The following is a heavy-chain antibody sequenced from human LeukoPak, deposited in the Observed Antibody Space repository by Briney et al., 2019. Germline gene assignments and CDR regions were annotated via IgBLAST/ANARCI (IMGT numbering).Heavy chain of an antibody. Sequence: MPGGSLRLSCAASGFTFSSYSMNWVRQAPGKGLEWVSSISSSSSYIYYADSVKGRFTISRDNAKNSLYLQMNSLRAEDTAVYYCAKVPYGSGSYPDYWGQGTLVTVSS. CDR1: GFTFSSYS. CDR2: ISSSSSYI. J-gene: IGHJ4*02. D-gene: IGHD3-10*01. V-gene: IGHV3-21*04. CDR3: AKVPYGSGSYPDY.